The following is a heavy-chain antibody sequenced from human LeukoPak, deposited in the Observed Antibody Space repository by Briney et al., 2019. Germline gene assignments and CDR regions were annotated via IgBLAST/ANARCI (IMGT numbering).Heavy chain of an antibody. J-gene: IGHJ4*02. CDR2: IYYSGST. D-gene: IGHD5-18*01. V-gene: IGHV4-30-4*08. Sequence: ASETLSLTCTVSGGSISSGDYYWSWIRQPPGKGLEWIGYIYYSGSTYYNPSLKSRVTISVDTSKNQLSLKLSSVTAADTAVYYCARAKVDTTIHLDYWGQGALVTVSS. CDR1: GGSISSGDYY. CDR3: ARAKVDTTIHLDY.